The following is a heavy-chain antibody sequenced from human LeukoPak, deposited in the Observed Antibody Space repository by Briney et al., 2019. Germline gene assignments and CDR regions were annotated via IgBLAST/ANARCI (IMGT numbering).Heavy chain of an antibody. Sequence: PGGSLRLSCAASGFTFSNAWMNWVRQAPGKGLEWVGRIKSKTDGGTTDYAAPVKGRFTISRDDSKNTLYPQMNSLKTEDTAVYYCATFFRLYGMDVWGQGTTVTVSS. CDR2: IKSKTDGGTT. CDR1: GFTFSNAW. J-gene: IGHJ6*02. V-gene: IGHV3-15*07. D-gene: IGHD3-3*01. CDR3: ATFFRLYGMDV.